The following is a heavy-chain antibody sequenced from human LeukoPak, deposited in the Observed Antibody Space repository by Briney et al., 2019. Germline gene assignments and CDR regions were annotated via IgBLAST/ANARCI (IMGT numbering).Heavy chain of an antibody. CDR2: INHSGST. V-gene: IGHV4-34*01. J-gene: IGHJ4*02. CDR3: ARAVGTDGYNLWVY. D-gene: IGHD5-24*01. Sequence: SETLSLTCAVYGGSFSGYYWSWVRQPPGKGLEWIGEINHSGSTNYNPSLKSRVTISVDTSKNQFSLKLSSVTAADTAVYYCARAVGTDGYNLWVYWGQGTLVTVSS. CDR1: GGSFSGYY.